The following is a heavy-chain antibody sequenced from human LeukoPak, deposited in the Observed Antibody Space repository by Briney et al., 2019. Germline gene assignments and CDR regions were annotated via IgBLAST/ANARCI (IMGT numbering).Heavy chain of an antibody. CDR3: AGDVRYCSSTSCYGLLSFDY. CDR2: ISAYSGNT. CDR1: GYTFTSYG. Sequence: ASVKVSCKASGYTFTSYGISWVRQAPGQGLEWMEWISAYSGNTNYAQKLQGRVTMTTDTSTSTAYMELRSLRSDDTAVYYCAGDVRYCSSTSCYGLLSFDYWGQGTLVTVSS. J-gene: IGHJ4*02. V-gene: IGHV1-18*04. D-gene: IGHD2-2*01.